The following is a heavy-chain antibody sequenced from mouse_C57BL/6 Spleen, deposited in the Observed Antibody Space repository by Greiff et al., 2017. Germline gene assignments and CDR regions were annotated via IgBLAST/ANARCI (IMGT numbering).Heavy chain of an antibody. D-gene: IGHD4-1*01. CDR3: ARSGGSPWFAY. CDR1: GYAFSSSW. J-gene: IGHJ3*01. V-gene: IGHV1-82*01. Sequence: QVQLQHSGPELVKPGASVKISCKASGYAFSSSWMNWVKQRPGKGLEWIGRIYPGDGDTNYNGKFKGKATLTADKSSSTAYMQLSSLTSEDSAVYFCARSGGSPWFAYWGQGTLVTVSA. CDR2: IYPGDGDT.